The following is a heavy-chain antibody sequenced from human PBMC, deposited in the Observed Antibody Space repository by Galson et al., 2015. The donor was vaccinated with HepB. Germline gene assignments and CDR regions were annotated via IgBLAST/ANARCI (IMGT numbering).Heavy chain of an antibody. CDR3: AKEVAARNDAFDI. CDR1: GGTFSSYA. CDR2: IIPIFGTA. D-gene: IGHD6-6*01. J-gene: IGHJ3*02. V-gene: IGHV1-69*13. Sequence: SVKVSCKASGGTFSSYAISWVRQAPGQGLEWIGGIIPIFGTANYAQKFQGRVTITADESTSTAYMELSSLRSEDTDVYYCAKEVAARNDAFDIWGQGTMVTVSS.